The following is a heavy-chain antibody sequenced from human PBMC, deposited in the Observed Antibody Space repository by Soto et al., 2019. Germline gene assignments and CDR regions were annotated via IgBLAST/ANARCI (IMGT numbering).Heavy chain of an antibody. CDR3: VAESHVTPYYFEN. Sequence: AGGSLRLSCAASGFSFSNYAMNWVRQAPGKGLEWVSAISAGGSNTNYADSVKGRFTISSDNSKNTLYLQMNGLRADDTAVYYCVAESHVTPYYFENWGQGALVTVSS. CDR1: GFSFSNYA. V-gene: IGHV3-23*01. D-gene: IGHD2-21*02. CDR2: ISAGGSNT. J-gene: IGHJ4*02.